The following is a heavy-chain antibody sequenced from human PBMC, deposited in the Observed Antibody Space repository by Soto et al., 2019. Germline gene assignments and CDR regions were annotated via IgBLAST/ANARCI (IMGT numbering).Heavy chain of an antibody. CDR3: ARDAPYYQQYYYTMEV. J-gene: IGHJ6*02. Sequence: QVQLQESGPGLVKPSETLSLTCSVSGGSISAYYWSWIRQSAGEGLEWIGRVYDGGRTNYNPSLKSRVTMSVYTSRNQISLKLTSVTAADTAVYYCARDAPYYQQYYYTMEVWGQGTTVTVSS. V-gene: IGHV4-4*07. D-gene: IGHD3-10*01. CDR2: VYDGGRT. CDR1: GGSISAYY.